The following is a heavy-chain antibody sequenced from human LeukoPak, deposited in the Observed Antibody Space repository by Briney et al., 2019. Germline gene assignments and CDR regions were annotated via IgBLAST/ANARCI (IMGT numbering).Heavy chain of an antibody. J-gene: IGHJ4*02. CDR2: ISGSGDST. Sequence: PGGSLRLSCAASGFTFSDHYMDWVRQAPGKGLEWVSGISGSGDSTYYIESVKGRFTISRDNSKNKLYLKMNSLRAEDTAVYYCAKYLAGGWYYIDCWGQGTLVSVSS. D-gene: IGHD6-19*01. V-gene: IGHV3-23*01. CDR3: AKYLAGGWYYIDC. CDR1: GFTFSDHY.